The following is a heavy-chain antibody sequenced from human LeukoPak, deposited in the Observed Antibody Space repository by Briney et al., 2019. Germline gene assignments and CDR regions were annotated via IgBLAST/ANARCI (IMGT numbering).Heavy chain of an antibody. V-gene: IGHV3-23*01. CDR3: AKDYKYQLLAVNYFDY. CDR1: GFTFSSYA. CDR2: ISGSGGST. J-gene: IGHJ4*02. Sequence: SGGSLRLSCAASGFTFSSYAKSWVRQAPGKGPEWVSAISGSGGSTYYADSVKGRFTISRDNSKNTLYLQMNSLRAEDTAVYYCAKDYKYQLLAVNYFDYWGQGTLVTVSS. D-gene: IGHD2-2*01.